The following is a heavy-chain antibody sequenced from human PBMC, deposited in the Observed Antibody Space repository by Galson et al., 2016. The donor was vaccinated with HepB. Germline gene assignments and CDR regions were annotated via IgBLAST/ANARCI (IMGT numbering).Heavy chain of an antibody. J-gene: IGHJ6*02. V-gene: IGHV3-9*01. CDR2: ISCNSGSK. D-gene: IGHD5-18*01. Sequence: SLRLSCAASGFTFADYGMHWVRQAPGKGLEWVSGISCNSGSKGYADTVQGRFTISRDNAKNSLYLEMKSLRPEDTAFYYCGKDVGTGGYANGYYYGVDVWGQGTTVTVSS. CDR3: GKDVGTGGYANGYYYGVDV. CDR1: GFTFADYG.